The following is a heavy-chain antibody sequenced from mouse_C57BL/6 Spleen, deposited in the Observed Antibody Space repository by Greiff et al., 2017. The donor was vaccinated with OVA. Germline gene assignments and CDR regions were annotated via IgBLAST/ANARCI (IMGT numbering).Heavy chain of an antibody. D-gene: IGHD1-1*01. Sequence: QVQLKQSGAELARPGASVKLSCKASGYTFTSYGISWVKQRTGQGLEWIGEIYPRSGNTYYNEKFKGKATLTADKSSSTAYMELRSLTSEDSAVYFCAFYGDYAMDYWGQGTSVTVSS. CDR3: AFYGDYAMDY. V-gene: IGHV1-81*01. CDR2: IYPRSGNT. CDR1: GYTFTSYG. J-gene: IGHJ4*01.